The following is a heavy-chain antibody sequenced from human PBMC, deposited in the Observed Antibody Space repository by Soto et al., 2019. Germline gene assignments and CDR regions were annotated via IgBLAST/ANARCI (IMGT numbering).Heavy chain of an antibody. Sequence: ASVKVSCKTSGYTFTGHYIHWVRQAPQQGPEWMGEIGPESGATRYAQKFRGRVTMTMDTSITTVYMELKNLSPDDTAVYYCGRGRSGQIVIFYWGQGTPVTVSS. CDR3: GRGRSGQIVIFY. J-gene: IGHJ4*02. V-gene: IGHV1-2*02. CDR2: IGPESGAT. D-gene: IGHD3-3*02. CDR1: GYTFTGHY.